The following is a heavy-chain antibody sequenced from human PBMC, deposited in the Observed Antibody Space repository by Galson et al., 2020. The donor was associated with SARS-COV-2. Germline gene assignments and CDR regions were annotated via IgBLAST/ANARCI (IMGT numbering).Heavy chain of an antibody. CDR1: GFTFSSYS. CDR3: ARDQGEGPVV. J-gene: IGHJ6*04. Sequence: GESLKISCAASGFTFSSYSMNWVRQAPGKGLEWVSSISSSSSYIYYADSVKGRFTISRDNAKNSLYLQMNSLRAEDTAVYYCARDQGEGPVVWGKGTTVTVSS. CDR2: ISSSSSYI. V-gene: IGHV3-21*01. D-gene: IGHD2-21*01.